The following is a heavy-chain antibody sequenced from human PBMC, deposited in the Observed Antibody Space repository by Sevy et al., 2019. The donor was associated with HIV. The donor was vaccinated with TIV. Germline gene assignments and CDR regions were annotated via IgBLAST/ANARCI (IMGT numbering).Heavy chain of an antibody. CDR3: AKESPGYNYDSSGSLDY. CDR1: GFTFNTYA. D-gene: IGHD3-22*01. CDR2: ISGSAYST. J-gene: IGHJ4*02. Sequence: GESLKISCAASGFTFNTYATSWVRQAPGKGLEWVSGISGSAYSTYYADSVKGRFTISRDNSKNTLSLQMNSLRAEDTAVYYCAKESPGYNYDSSGSLDYWGQGTLVTVSS. V-gene: IGHV3-23*01.